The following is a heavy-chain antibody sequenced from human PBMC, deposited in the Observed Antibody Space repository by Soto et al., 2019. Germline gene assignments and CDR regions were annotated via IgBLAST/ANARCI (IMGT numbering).Heavy chain of an antibody. CDR3: VRDRGSSWMYKWFDP. D-gene: IGHD2-2*01. V-gene: IGHV4-30-4*01. Sequence: SETLSLTCTVSGDSVSSADYYWSWIRQPPGEGLEWIGHIYYSGSTYYTPSLRGRVTISVDTSKNQFSLNLNSVTAADTAVYYCVRDRGSSWMYKWFDPWGQGTQVTVSS. CDR2: IYYSGST. J-gene: IGHJ5*02. CDR1: GDSVSSADYY.